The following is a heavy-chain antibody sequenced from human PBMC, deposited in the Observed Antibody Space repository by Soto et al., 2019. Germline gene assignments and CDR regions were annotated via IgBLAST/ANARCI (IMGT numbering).Heavy chain of an antibody. CDR3: ARVTYR. J-gene: IGHJ4*02. V-gene: IGHV4-30-2*01. Sequence: SETLSLTCAVSGVSISSGGYSWSWIRQPPGKGLEWIGYIYHSGSTYYNPSLKSRVTISVDRSKNQFSLKLSSVTAADTAVYYRARVTYRRGKGNLVTVYS. CDR1: GVSISSGGYS. CDR2: IYHSGST. D-gene: IGHD2-2*02.